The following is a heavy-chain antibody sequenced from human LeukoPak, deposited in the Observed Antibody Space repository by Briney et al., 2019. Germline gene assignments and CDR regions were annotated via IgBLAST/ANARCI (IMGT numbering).Heavy chain of an antibody. CDR3: ARNRGLTYGMDV. CDR2: LSYSGST. CDR1: GGSISSHY. D-gene: IGHD3-10*01. V-gene: IGHV4-59*11. Sequence: SETLSLTCTVSGGSISSHYWNWIRQPPGKGLEWIGYLSYSGSTNYNPSLKSRVTISADSSKNQFSLELSSVTAADTAVYYCARNRGLTYGMDVWGQGTTVTVSS. J-gene: IGHJ6*02.